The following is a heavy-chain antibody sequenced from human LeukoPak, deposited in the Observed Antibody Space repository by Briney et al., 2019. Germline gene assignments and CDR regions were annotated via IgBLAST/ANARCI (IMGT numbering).Heavy chain of an antibody. J-gene: IGHJ3*02. V-gene: IGHV4-4*07. CDR2: IYTSGST. CDR1: GGSISSYY. Sequence: SETLSLTCTVSGGSISSYYWSWIRQPAGKGLEWIGRIYTSGSTNYNPSLKSRVTMSVDTSKNQFSLKLSSVTAADTAVYYCARDYTAADLYAFDIWGQGTMVTVSS. D-gene: IGHD6-13*01. CDR3: ARDYTAADLYAFDI.